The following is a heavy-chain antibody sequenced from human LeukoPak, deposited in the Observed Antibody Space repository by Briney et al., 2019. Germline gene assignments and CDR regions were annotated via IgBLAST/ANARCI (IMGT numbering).Heavy chain of an antibody. D-gene: IGHD1-26*01. Sequence: PGGSLRLSCAASGFTFSDFWMTWVRQAPGKGLEWVGSIKQDGSEKYYVDSVKGRFTFSRDNGKNSVYLQTSCLGADDTAVYYCASQRDGASDYWGQGTLVTVSS. CDR3: ASQRDGASDY. CDR2: IKQDGSEK. J-gene: IGHJ4*02. V-gene: IGHV3-7*01. CDR1: GFTFSDFW.